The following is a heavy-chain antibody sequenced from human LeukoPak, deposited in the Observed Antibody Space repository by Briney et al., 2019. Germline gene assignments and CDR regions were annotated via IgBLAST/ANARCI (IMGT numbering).Heavy chain of an antibody. CDR2: ISSSGTTI. V-gene: IGHV3-48*03. D-gene: IGHD6-6*01. CDR1: GFTFSSYE. J-gene: IGHJ5*02. CDR3: ARGRGIAARHRWFDP. Sequence: PGGSLRLSCAASGFTFSSYEMNWVRQAPGKGLEWISYISSSGTTIYYADSVKGRFTISRDDAKNSLYLQMNSLRAEDTAVYYCARGRGIAARHRWFDPWGQGTLVTVSS.